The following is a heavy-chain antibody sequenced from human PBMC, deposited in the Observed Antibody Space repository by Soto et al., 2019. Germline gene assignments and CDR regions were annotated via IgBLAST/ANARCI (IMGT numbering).Heavy chain of an antibody. CDR1: GFTFNIYG. Sequence: HVQLVESGGGVVQPGRSLRLFCGASGFTFNIYGMHWVRQAPGKGLEWVAVTSYDGSDKFYADSVKGRFTISRDNSKNTLYLEMNSLRTDDTAFYYCAKDLRTMVRGVGAYYFDNCGQGTLVTVSS. V-gene: IGHV3-30*18. D-gene: IGHD3-10*01. J-gene: IGHJ4*02. CDR3: AKDLRTMVRGVGAYYFDN. CDR2: TSYDGSDK.